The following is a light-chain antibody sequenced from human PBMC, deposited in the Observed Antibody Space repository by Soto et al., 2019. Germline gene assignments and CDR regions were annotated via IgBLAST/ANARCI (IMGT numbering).Light chain of an antibody. CDR1: SSDVGGYNY. V-gene: IGLV2-8*01. J-gene: IGLJ1*01. CDR3: SSYAGSNKSV. Sequence: QSALTQPPSASGSPGQSVTISCTGTSSDVGGYNYVSWYQQYPGKAPKLMIYEVSKRPSGVPDRFSGSKSGNTASLTVSGLQAEDEADYYCSSYAGSNKSVFGSGTRSPS. CDR2: EVS.